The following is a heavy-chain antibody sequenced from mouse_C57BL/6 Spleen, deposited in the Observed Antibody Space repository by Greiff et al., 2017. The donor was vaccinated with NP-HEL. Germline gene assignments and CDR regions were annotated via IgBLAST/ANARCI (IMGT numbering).Heavy chain of an antibody. V-gene: IGHV5-16*01. CDR3: ARDLFYYGSSCWYFDV. Sequence: EVKVEESEGGLVQPGSSMKLSCTASGFTFSDYYMAWVRQVPEKGLEWVANINYDGSSTYYLDSLKSRFIISRDNAKNILYLQMSSLKSEDTATYYCARDLFYYGSSCWYFDVWGTGTTVTVSS. CDR1: GFTFSDYY. J-gene: IGHJ1*03. D-gene: IGHD1-1*01. CDR2: INYDGSST.